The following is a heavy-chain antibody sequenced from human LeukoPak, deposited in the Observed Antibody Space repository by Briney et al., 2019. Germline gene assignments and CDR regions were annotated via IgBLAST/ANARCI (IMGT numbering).Heavy chain of an antibody. Sequence: PSETLSLTCTVSGGSISSYYWSWIRQPPGKGLEWIGYIYTSGSTNYNPSLKSRVTMSVDTSRNQFSLKLSSVTAADTAVYYCARVLSSGYLERDAFDIWGQGTMVTVSS. CDR1: GGSISSYY. CDR2: IYTSGST. CDR3: ARVLSSGYLERDAFDI. V-gene: IGHV4-4*08. J-gene: IGHJ3*02. D-gene: IGHD3-22*01.